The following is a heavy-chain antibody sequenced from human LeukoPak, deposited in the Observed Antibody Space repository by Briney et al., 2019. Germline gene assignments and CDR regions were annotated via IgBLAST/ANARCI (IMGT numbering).Heavy chain of an antibody. CDR2: MNPNSGNT. D-gene: IGHD3-10*01. CDR1: GYTFTSYD. V-gene: IGHV1-8*03. CDR3: ARGPAGLLWFGELGFDY. J-gene: IGHJ4*02. Sequence: GASVKVSCKASGYTFTSYDINWVRQATGQGLEWMGWMNPNSGNTGYAQKFQGRVTITRNTSISTAYMELSSLRSEDTAVYYCARGPAGLLWFGELGFDYWGQGTLVTVSS.